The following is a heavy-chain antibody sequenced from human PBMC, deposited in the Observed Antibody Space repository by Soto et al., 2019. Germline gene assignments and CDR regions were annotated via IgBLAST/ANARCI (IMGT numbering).Heavy chain of an antibody. Sequence: SETLSLTCTVSGDAITIGDYYWSWLRQPPGKGLEWIAYIYHSGSTYYNPSLKSRVTISVDTSKNQFSLKLSSVTAADTAVYYCAIYDSSGSRGFQHWGQGTLVTVSS. D-gene: IGHD3-22*01. CDR1: GDAITIGDYY. J-gene: IGHJ1*01. CDR2: IYHSGST. V-gene: IGHV4-30-4*01. CDR3: AIYDSSGSRGFQH.